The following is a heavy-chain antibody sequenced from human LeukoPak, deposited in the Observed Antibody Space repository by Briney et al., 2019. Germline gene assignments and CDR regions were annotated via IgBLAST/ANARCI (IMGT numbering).Heavy chain of an antibody. J-gene: IGHJ3*02. V-gene: IGHV4-59*01. CDR2: IYYSGST. CDR1: GGSISSYY. D-gene: IGHD3-22*01. Sequence: PSETLSLTCTVSGGSISSYYWSWIRQPPGKGLEWIGYIYYSGSTNYNPSLKSRVTISVDTSKNQFSLKLSSVTAADAAVNYCASTYDRASAFDIWGQGTMVTVSS. CDR3: ASTYDRASAFDI.